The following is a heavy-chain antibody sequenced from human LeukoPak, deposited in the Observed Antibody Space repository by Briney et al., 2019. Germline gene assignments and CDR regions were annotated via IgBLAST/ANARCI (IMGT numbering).Heavy chain of an antibody. CDR3: ARGPYDYVWGSYRGIFDY. CDR1: GFTFSSYS. V-gene: IGHV3-21*01. J-gene: IGHJ4*02. CDR2: ISSSSSYI. Sequence: GGSLRLSCAASGFTFSSYSMNWVRQAPGKGLEWVSSISSSSSYIYYADSVKGRFTISRDNAKNSLYLQMYSLRAEDTAVYYCARGPYDYVWGSYRGIFDYWGQGTLVTVSS. D-gene: IGHD3-16*02.